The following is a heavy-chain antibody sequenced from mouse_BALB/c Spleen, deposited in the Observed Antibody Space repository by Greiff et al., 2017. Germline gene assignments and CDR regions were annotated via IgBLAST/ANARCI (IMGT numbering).Heavy chain of an antibody. D-gene: IGHD1-1*01. Sequence: VKLVESGPGLVAPSQSLSITCTVSGFSLTSYGVHWVRQPPGKGLEWLGVIWAGGSTNYNSALMSRLSISKDNSKSQVFLKMNSLQTDDTAMYYCARGEDYYGYLDYWGQGTTLTVSS. CDR3: ARGEDYYGYLDY. CDR1: GFSLTSYG. V-gene: IGHV2-9*02. CDR2: IWAGGST. J-gene: IGHJ2*01.